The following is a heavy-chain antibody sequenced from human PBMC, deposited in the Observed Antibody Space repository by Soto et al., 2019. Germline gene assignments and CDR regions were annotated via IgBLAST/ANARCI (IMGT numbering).Heavy chain of an antibody. CDR1: GFSFGSYG. CDR3: ARAGYEIAAHYSGMDV. Sequence: QVQLVESGGGAVQPGRSLRLSCAASGFSFGSYGMYWVRQAPGKGLEWVAVIWYDGGNKEYADSVRGRFTVSRDNSNNTRYVQMNSLRAEDTAVYYCARAGYEIAAHYSGMDVWGQGTTVTVSS. V-gene: IGHV3-33*01. J-gene: IGHJ6*02. CDR2: IWYDGGNK. D-gene: IGHD6-25*01.